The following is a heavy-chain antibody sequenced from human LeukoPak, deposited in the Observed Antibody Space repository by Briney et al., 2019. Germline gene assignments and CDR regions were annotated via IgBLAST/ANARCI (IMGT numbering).Heavy chain of an antibody. J-gene: IGHJ3*01. Sequence: GGSLRLSCAASGFIFSTYSMSWVRQAPGKGLEWISSISSSSSYIHYADSVKGRFTISRDNAQNSLYLQMNSLRVEDTAVYYCLGAFDFWGQGTMVTVSS. CDR3: LGAFDF. V-gene: IGHV3-21*01. CDR1: GFIFSTYS. CDR2: ISSSSSYI.